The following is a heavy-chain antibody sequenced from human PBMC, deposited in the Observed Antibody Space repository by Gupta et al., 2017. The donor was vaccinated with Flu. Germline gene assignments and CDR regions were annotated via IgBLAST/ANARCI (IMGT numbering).Heavy chain of an antibody. Sequence: EVQLVESGGGLVQPGRSLRLSCAASGFTFDDYAMHWVRQAPGKGLEWVSGISWNSGSIGYADSVKGRFTISRDNAKNSLYLQMNSLRAEDTALYYCAKTTVVTGRYFDLWGRGTLVTVSS. CDR3: AKTTVVTGRYFDL. J-gene: IGHJ2*01. CDR1: GFTFDDYA. V-gene: IGHV3-9*01. D-gene: IGHD4-17*01. CDR2: ISWNSGSI.